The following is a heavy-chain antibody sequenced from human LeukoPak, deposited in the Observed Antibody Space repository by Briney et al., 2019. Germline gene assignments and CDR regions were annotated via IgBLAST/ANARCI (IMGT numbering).Heavy chain of an antibody. CDR2: IYYSAST. Sequence: PSETLSLTCTVPGGSISGSRYYWGWIRQPPGKGLEWIGSIYYSASTYYNPSLKSRVTISVDTTNSQFLLMLSSVTAADTAVYYCARHSTLRFLEWLPTLFDYWGQGTLVTVSS. V-gene: IGHV4-39*01. CDR1: GGSISGSRYY. J-gene: IGHJ4*02. CDR3: ARHSTLRFLEWLPTLFDY. D-gene: IGHD3-3*01.